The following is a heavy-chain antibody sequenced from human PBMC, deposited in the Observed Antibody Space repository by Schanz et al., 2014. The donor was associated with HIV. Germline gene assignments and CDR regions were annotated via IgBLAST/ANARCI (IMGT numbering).Heavy chain of an antibody. J-gene: IGHJ6*02. CDR1: GYTFSSYD. V-gene: IGHV1-8*01. Sequence: QVQLVQSGAEVKNPGASVKVSCTASGYTFSSYDINWVRQATGQGLEWMGWMNPNSGHTGYAQKFQGRVDMTRTTSISTAYMELRGLTSEDTAVYYCARRGLVGATLYYYYYGMDVWGQGTTVTVSS. CDR3: ARRGLVGATLYYYYYGMDV. D-gene: IGHD1-26*01. CDR2: MNPNSGHT.